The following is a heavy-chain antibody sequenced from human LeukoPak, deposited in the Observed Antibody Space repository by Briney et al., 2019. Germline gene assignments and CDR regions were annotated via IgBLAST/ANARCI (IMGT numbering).Heavy chain of an antibody. J-gene: IGHJ6*02. CDR2: ISSSSSTM. CDR3: VKAGEVDYYYYGMDV. Sequence: GGSLRLSCAASEFTFSSYSMNWVRQAPGKGLEWVSYISSSSSTMYYADSVKGRFTISRDNAKNSLYLQMNSLRDEDTAVYYCVKAGEVDYYYYGMDVWGQGTTVTVSS. CDR1: EFTFSSYS. D-gene: IGHD2-21*01. V-gene: IGHV3-48*02.